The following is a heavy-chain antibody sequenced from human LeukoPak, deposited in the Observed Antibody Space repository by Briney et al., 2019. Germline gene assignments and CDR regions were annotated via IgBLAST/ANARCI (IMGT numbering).Heavy chain of an antibody. V-gene: IGHV3-30*02. J-gene: IGHJ4*02. CDR1: GFTFSSYG. D-gene: IGHD3-22*01. CDR2: IRYDGSNK. Sequence: GGSLRLSCAASGFTFSSYGMHWVRQAPGKGLEWVAFIRYDGSNKYYADSVKGRFTISRDNSKNTLYLQMNSLRAEDTAVYYCAKAPYYYDSSGYAPEYYFDYWGQGTLVTVSS. CDR3: AKAPYYYDSSGYAPEYYFDY.